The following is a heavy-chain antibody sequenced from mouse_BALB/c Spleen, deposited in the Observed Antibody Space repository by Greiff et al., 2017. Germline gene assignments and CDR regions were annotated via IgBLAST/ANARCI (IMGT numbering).Heavy chain of an antibody. J-gene: IGHJ4*01. CDR1: GFTFSSYA. D-gene: IGHD1-1*01. V-gene: IGHV5-9-4*01. CDR3: ARVGTVPYAMDY. Sequence: EVKLAESGGGLVKPGGSLKLSCAASGFTFSSYAMSWVRQSPEKRLEWVAEISSGGSYTYYPDTVTGRFTISRDNAKNTLYLEMSSLRSEDTAMYYCARVGTVPYAMDYWGQGTSVTVSS. CDR2: ISSGGSYT.